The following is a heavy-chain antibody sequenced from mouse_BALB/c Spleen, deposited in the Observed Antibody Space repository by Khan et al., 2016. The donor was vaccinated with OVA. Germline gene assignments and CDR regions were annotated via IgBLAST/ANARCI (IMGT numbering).Heavy chain of an antibody. J-gene: IGHJ2*01. D-gene: IGHD1-1*02. CDR2: IWSSGST. V-gene: IGHV2-2*02. CDR3: ARNRNGYFDY. CDR1: GFSLTSYG. Sequence: QVQLKQSGPGLVQPSQSLSITCTVSGFSLTSYGVHWVRQSPGKGLEWLGMIWSSGSTDYNATFISRLCISKDNSKSQVFFIMNSLQANDTAIFYCARNRNGYFDYWGQGTTLTVSS.